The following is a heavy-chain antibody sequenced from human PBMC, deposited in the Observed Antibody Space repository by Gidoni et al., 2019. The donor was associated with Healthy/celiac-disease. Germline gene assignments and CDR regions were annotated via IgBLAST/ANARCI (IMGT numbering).Heavy chain of an antibody. CDR3: ARVSITIFGVVTLNWFDP. D-gene: IGHD3-3*01. J-gene: IGHJ5*02. Sequence: QVQLQESGPGLVTPSATLSLTCAVPGYSISSGYYWGWIRQPPGKGLEWIGSIYHSGSTYYNPSLKSRVTISVDTSKNQFSLKLSSVTAADTAVYYCARVSITIFGVVTLNWFDPWGQGTLVTVSS. V-gene: IGHV4-38-2*01. CDR2: IYHSGST. CDR1: GYSISSGYY.